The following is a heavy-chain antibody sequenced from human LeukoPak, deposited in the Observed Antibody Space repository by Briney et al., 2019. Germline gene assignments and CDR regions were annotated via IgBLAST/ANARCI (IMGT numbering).Heavy chain of an antibody. J-gene: IGHJ4*02. V-gene: IGHV3-33*01. D-gene: IGHD2-15*01. Sequence: RAGGSLRLSCAASGFPFSHYAMHWVRHAPGTGLEWVASIWYDGTHGNYVDSVKGRFTISRDNAKDLLYLQMNSLRAEDTAVYYCTRAFEGYCSSGRCPDFDYWGQGALVTVSS. CDR3: TRAFEGYCSSGRCPDFDY. CDR2: IWYDGTHG. CDR1: GFPFSHYA.